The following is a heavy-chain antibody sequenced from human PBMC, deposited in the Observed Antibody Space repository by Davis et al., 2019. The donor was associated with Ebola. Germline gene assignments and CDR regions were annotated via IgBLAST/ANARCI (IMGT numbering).Heavy chain of an antibody. Sequence: SETLSLTCTVSGGSISSYYWSWIRQPPGKGLEWIGEINHSGSTNYNPSLKSRVTISVDTSKNQFSLKLSSVTAADTAVYYCARDGPICSSTSCYYYGMDVWGQGTTVTVSS. CDR1: GGSISSYY. CDR2: INHSGST. CDR3: ARDGPICSSTSCYYYGMDV. D-gene: IGHD2-2*01. V-gene: IGHV4-34*01. J-gene: IGHJ6*02.